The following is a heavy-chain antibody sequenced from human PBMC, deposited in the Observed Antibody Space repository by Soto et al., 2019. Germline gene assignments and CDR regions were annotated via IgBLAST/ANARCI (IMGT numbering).Heavy chain of an antibody. CDR2: INSDGSST. CDR3: ARVPDFHFDY. CDR1: GFTFSSYW. D-gene: IGHD3-3*01. V-gene: IGHV3-74*01. J-gene: IGHJ4*02. Sequence: GESLKISCAASGFTFSSYWMHWVRQAPGKGLVWVSRINSDGSSTSYADSVKGRFTISRDNAKNTLYLQMNSLRAEDTAVYYCARVPDFHFDYWGQGTLVTVSS.